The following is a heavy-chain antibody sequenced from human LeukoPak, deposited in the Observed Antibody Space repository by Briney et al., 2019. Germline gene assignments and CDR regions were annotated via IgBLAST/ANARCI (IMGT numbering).Heavy chain of an antibody. J-gene: IGHJ3*02. CDR2: ISYDGSNK. V-gene: IGHV3-30*18. D-gene: IGHD4-23*01. Sequence: PGRSLRLSCAASGFTFSSYGMHWVRQAPGKGLEWVAVISYDGSNKYYADSVKGRFTISRDNSKNTLYLQMNSLRAEDTAVYYCAKADQRWLRGAFDIWGQGTMVTVSS. CDR1: GFTFSSYG. CDR3: AKADQRWLRGAFDI.